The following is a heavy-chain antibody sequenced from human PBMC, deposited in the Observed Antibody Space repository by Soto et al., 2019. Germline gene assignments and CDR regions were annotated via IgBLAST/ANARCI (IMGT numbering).Heavy chain of an antibody. CDR1: GFTFGDYA. V-gene: IGHV3-49*03. Sequence: GGSLRLSCTASGFTFGDYAMSWFRQAPGKGLEWVGFIRSNAYGGTKEYAASVKGRFTISRDDSKSIAYLQMNSLKTEDTAVYYCTSVEMATIDRFDYGGQGTRVTVSS. CDR3: TSVEMATIDRFDY. CDR2: IRSNAYGGTK. J-gene: IGHJ4*02. D-gene: IGHD5-12*01.